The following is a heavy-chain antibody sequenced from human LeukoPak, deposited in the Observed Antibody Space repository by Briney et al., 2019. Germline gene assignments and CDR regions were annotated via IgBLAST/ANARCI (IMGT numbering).Heavy chain of an antibody. CDR3: ARVVPPLYYFDY. J-gene: IGHJ4*02. D-gene: IGHD3-10*01. CDR2: IKQDGSEK. CDR1: GFTFSSYW. Sequence: GGSLRLSCAVSGFTFSSYWMSWVRQAPGKGLGWVANIKQDGSEKYYVDSVKGRFTISRDNAKNSLYLQMNSLRAEDTAVYYCARVVPPLYYFDYWGQGTLVTVSS. V-gene: IGHV3-7*01.